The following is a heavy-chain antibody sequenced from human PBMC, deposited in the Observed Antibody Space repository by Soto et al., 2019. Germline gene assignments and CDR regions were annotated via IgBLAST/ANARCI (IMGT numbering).Heavy chain of an antibody. J-gene: IGHJ6*02. V-gene: IGHV1-3*01. Sequence: QVQLVQSGAEVKKPGASVKVSCKASGYTFTSSAMHWVRQAPGQRLEWMGWINAGNGNTKYSQKFQGRVTITRDTFASTAYMELSSLRSEDTAVYYCATRGRSLGYYYGMDVGGQGPTVTVSS. CDR1: GYTFTSSA. CDR2: INAGNGNT. CDR3: ATRGRSLGYYYGMDV. D-gene: IGHD3-10*01.